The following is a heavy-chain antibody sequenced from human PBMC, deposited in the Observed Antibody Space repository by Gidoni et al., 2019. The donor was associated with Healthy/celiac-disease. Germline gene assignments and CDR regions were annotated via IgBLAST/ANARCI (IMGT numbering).Heavy chain of an antibody. V-gene: IGHV4-59*08. CDR2: IYYSGST. CDR3: ARLLMPIFGVVGWFDP. CDR1: GGSISSYY. D-gene: IGHD3-3*01. J-gene: IGHJ5*02. Sequence: QVQLQESGPGLVKPSETLSLTCTVSGGSISSYYWSWIRQPPGKGLEWIGYIYYSGSTNYNPSLKSRVTISVDTSKNQFSLKLSSVTAADTAVYYCARLLMPIFGVVGWFDPWGQGTLVTVSS.